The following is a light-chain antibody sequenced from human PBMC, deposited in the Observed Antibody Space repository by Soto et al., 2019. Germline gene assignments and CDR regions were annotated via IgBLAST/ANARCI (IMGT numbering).Light chain of an antibody. CDR3: QQYNSYS. V-gene: IGKV1-13*02. CDR2: DAA. CDR1: QDIGSA. J-gene: IGKJ1*01. Sequence: GDRVTFTCRASQDIGSALAWYQQKSGKAPKLLIYDAANLEIGVPPRFSGSGSGAQFTLTISSLQPEDFATYYCQQYNSYSFGQGTKVDIK.